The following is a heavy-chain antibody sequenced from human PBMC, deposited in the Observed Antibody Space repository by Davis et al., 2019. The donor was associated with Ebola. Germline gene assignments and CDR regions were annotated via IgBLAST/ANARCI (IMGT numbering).Heavy chain of an antibody. CDR3: ARDPSRGKPKKGSVAFDI. D-gene: IGHD1-26*01. Sequence: ASVKVSCKASGYTFTGYYMHWVRQAPGQGLEWMGWINPNSGGTNYAQKFQGRVTMTRDTSISTAYMELSRLRSDDTAVYYCARDPSRGKPKKGSVAFDIWGQGTMVTVSS. CDR2: INPNSGGT. V-gene: IGHV1-2*02. CDR1: GYTFTGYY. J-gene: IGHJ3*02.